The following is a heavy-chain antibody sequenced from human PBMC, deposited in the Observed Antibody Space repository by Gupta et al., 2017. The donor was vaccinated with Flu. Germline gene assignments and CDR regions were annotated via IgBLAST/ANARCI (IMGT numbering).Heavy chain of an antibody. V-gene: IGHV4-38-2*01. CDR3: GRQSRYISGWTWVDP. D-gene: IGHD6-19*01. CDR2: IHHSGST. Sequence: QVQMQESGPRLVKPSETLSLTCAVSGYAIAGGHYWGWFRQPPGKGLEWIGNIHHSGSTYYSPSLKSRVTISVDMSKNEFSLKVNSVTAADTAVYYCGRQSRYISGWTWVDPWGQGTLVTVSS. CDR1: GYAIAGGHY. J-gene: IGHJ5*02.